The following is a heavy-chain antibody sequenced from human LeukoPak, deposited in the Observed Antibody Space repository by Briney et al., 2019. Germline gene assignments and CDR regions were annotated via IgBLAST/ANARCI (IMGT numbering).Heavy chain of an antibody. CDR3: ARHCSGGSCYSNFDC. D-gene: IGHD2-15*01. CDR1: SGSLRNGGYY. J-gene: IGHJ4*02. Sequence: SETLSLTCTVSSGSLRNGGYYWGWIRQPPGKGLEWIGSIYYSGSTYYNPSLKSRVTISVDTSKNQFSLKVSSVTAADTAVYYCARHCSGGSCYSNFDCWGQGTLVTVSS. CDR2: IYYSGST. V-gene: IGHV4-39*01.